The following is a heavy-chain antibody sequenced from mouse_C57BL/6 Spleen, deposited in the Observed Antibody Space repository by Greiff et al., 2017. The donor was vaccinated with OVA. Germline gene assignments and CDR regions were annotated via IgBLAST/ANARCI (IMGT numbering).Heavy chain of an antibody. V-gene: IGHV1-69*01. J-gene: IGHJ2*01. CDR1: GYTFTSYW. CDR3: ARGDDYDY. CDR2: IDPSDSYT. D-gene: IGHD2-4*01. Sequence: QVQLQQPGAELVMPGASGKLSCKASGYTFTSYWMHWVKQRPGQGLEWIGEIDPSDSYTNYNQKFKGKSTLTVDKSSSTAYMQLSSLTSEDSAVYYCARGDDYDYWGQGTTLTVSS.